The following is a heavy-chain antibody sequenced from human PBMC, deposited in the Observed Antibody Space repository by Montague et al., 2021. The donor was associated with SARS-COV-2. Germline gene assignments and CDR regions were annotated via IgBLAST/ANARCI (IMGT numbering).Heavy chain of an antibody. CDR3: ARVGRQQLVRLSGMDV. Sequence: SETLSLTCTVSGGSISSSSYYWGWIRQPPGKGLEWIGSIYYSGSTYYNPSLKSRVTISVDTSKNQFSLKLCSVTAADTAMYYCARVGRQQLVRLSGMDVWGQGTTVTVSS. J-gene: IGHJ6*02. D-gene: IGHD6-13*01. CDR2: IYYSGST. CDR1: GGSISSSSYY. V-gene: IGHV4-39*07.